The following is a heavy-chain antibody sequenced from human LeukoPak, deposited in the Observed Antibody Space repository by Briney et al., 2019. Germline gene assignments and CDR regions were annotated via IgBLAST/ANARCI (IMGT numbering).Heavy chain of an antibody. D-gene: IGHD6-13*01. J-gene: IGHJ4*02. Sequence: GGSLRLSCEASGFTFSNAWMSWVRQAPGKGLEWVGRIRSKTDGGTTDCTAPVKGRFTISREDSKTTLYLQMNSLKTEATAVYYCTTEHHPSRGGGAAEGYWGQGTLVTVSS. CDR3: TTEHHPSRGGGAAEGY. CDR2: IRSKTDGGTT. V-gene: IGHV3-15*01. CDR1: GFTFSNAW.